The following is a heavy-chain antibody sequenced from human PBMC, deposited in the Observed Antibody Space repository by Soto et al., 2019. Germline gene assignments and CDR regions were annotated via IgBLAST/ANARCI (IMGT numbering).Heavy chain of an antibody. CDR3: AKENRRGYCSGGICYGYFDY. Sequence: EVQLLESGGGLVQPGGSLRLSCTASGFTFSNYAMSWVRQAPGKGLEWVSTISGSGDSTNYADSVKGQFAISRDNSNTMLYVQMDSLRGEDTAVYYCAKENRRGYCSGGICYGYFDYWGQGTLVTVSS. D-gene: IGHD2-15*01. J-gene: IGHJ4*02. V-gene: IGHV3-23*01. CDR2: ISGSGDST. CDR1: GFTFSNYA.